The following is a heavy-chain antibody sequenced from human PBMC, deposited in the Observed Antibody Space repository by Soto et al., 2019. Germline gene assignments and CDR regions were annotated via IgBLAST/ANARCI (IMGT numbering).Heavy chain of an antibody. CDR2: IYYSGST. CDR3: ARAGSYGDYAEFDY. D-gene: IGHD4-17*01. J-gene: IGHJ4*02. CDR1: GGSISSGDYY. V-gene: IGHV4-30-4*01. Sequence: SPTLSLTCTVSGGSISSGDYYWSWIRQPPGKGLEWIGYIYYSGSTYYNPSLKSRVTISVDTSKNQFSLKLSSVTAADTAVYYCARAGSYGDYAEFDYWGQGTLVTVSS.